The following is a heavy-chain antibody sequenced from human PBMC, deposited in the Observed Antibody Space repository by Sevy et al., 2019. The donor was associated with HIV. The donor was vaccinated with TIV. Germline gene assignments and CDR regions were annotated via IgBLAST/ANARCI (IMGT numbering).Heavy chain of an antibody. CDR1: GYTFTGYY. CDR3: ARAPYTSGRLGYFDY. D-gene: IGHD6-19*01. Sequence: ASVKVSCKASGYTFTGYYMHWVRQAPGQGLEWMGWINPNSGGKNYAQTFQGRVTMTRDTSITTAYMELNRLSSDDTAVYYCARAPYTSGRLGYFDYWGQGTLVTVSS. J-gene: IGHJ4*02. V-gene: IGHV1-2*02. CDR2: INPNSGGK.